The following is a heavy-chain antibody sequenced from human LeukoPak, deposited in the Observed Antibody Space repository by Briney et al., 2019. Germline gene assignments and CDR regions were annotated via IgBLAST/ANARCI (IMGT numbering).Heavy chain of an antibody. CDR2: IYWNDDK. CDR3: AHSGFRVPGYSGYDFDY. D-gene: IGHD5-12*01. J-gene: IGHJ4*02. V-gene: IGHV2-5*01. Sequence: SGPTLLKPTQTLTLTCTFSGFSLSTSGVGVGWIRQPPGKALEWLALIYWNDDKRYSPSLKSRLTITKDTSKNQVVLTMTNMDPVDTATYYCAHSGFRVPGYSGYDFDYWGQGTLVTVSS. CDR1: GFSLSTSGVG.